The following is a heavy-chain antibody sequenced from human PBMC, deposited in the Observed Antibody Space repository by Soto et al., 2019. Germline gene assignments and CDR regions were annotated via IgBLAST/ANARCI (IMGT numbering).Heavy chain of an antibody. CDR3: ARGRTVRNYADDSSDYFYFFDY. CDR2: VYYTGST. D-gene: IGHD3-22*01. CDR1: GFTFSSYG. V-gene: IGHV4-59*01. J-gene: IGHJ4*02. Sequence: GSLRLSCAASGFTFSSYGMHWMRQSPGKELEWIGYVYYTGSTNYNPSLKSRVTISVDRSKNQFSLKLTSANAADTAVYYCARGRTVRNYADDSSDYFYFFDYWGQGTQVTVSS.